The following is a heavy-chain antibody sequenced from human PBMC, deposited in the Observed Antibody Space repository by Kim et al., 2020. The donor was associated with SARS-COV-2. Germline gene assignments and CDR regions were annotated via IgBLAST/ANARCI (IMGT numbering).Heavy chain of an antibody. CDR1: GFTFSNAW. CDR3: TTPHPGITGTTGNYYYCGMDV. D-gene: IGHD1-7*01. V-gene: IGHV3-15*01. J-gene: IGHJ6*02. CDR2: IKSKTDGGTT. Sequence: GGSLRLSCAASGFTFSNAWMSWVRQAPGKGLEWVGRIKSKTDGGTTDYAAPVKGRFTISRDDSKNTLYLQMNSLKTEDTAVYYCTTPHPGITGTTGNYYYCGMDVWGQGTTVTVSS.